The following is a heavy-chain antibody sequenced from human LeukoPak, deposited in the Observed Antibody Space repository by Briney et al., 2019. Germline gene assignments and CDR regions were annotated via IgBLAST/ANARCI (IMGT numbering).Heavy chain of an antibody. CDR3: AKEYYGDYLSFDY. CDR1: GFTFSTYA. Sequence: GGSLRPSCAASGFTFSTYAMSWVRQAPGKGLEWVSVVSGSGSSTYYADSVKGRFTISRDNSKSTLFLQMNSLRAEDTAIYYCAKEYYGDYLSFDYWGQGTLVTVSS. CDR2: VSGSGSST. V-gene: IGHV3-23*01. D-gene: IGHD4-17*01. J-gene: IGHJ4*02.